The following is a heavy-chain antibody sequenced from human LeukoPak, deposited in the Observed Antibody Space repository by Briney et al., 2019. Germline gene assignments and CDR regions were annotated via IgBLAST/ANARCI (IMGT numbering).Heavy chain of an antibody. CDR1: GFTLSSYA. V-gene: IGHV3-23*01. J-gene: IGHJ4*02. CDR2: ISGSGSST. CDR3: AKGLGAGAVEPKSFPLDY. D-gene: IGHD3-10*01. Sequence: GGSLRLSCAASGFTLSSYAMSWVRQAPGKGLEWVSGISGSGSSTYYADSVKGRFTISRDNSKNTLYLQMNSLRAEDTAVYYCAKGLGAGAVEPKSFPLDYWGQGTLVTVSS.